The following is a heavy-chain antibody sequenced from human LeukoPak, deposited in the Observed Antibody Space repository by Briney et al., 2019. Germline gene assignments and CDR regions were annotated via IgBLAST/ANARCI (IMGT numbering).Heavy chain of an antibody. CDR3: ARDKLGLGELSLYDP. Sequence: VASVKVSCKASGYTLTGYYMHWVRQAPGQGLEWMGWMNPNSGGTKYAQKFQGRVTMTRDTSISTAYMELSRLRSDDTAMYYCARDKLGLGELSLYDPWGQGTLVTVFS. D-gene: IGHD3-16*02. V-gene: IGHV1-2*02. J-gene: IGHJ5*02. CDR1: GYTLTGYY. CDR2: MNPNSGGT.